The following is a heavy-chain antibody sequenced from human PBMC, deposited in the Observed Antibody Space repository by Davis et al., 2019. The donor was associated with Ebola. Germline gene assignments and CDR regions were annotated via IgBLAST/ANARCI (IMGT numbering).Heavy chain of an antibody. V-gene: IGHV3-9*01. CDR1: GFTFTNAW. CDR2: ISWNSGSI. CDR3: AKDNPAGTFDY. D-gene: IGHD1-1*01. Sequence: PGGSLRLSCAASGFTFTNAWMSWVRQAPGKGLEWVSGISWNSGSIGYADSVKGRFTISRDNAKNSLYLQMNSLRAEDTALYYCAKDNPAGTFDYWGQGTLVTVSS. J-gene: IGHJ4*02.